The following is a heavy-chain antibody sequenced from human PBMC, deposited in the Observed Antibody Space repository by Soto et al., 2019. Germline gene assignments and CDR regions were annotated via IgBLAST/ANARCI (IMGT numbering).Heavy chain of an antibody. Sequence: EASVKVSCKASGGTFSSYAISWVRQAPGQGLEWMGGIIPIFGTANYAQKFQGRVTITADESTSTAYMELSSLRFEDTAVYYCARDGIAARPYYYYYGMDVWGQGPRSPSP. D-gene: IGHD6-6*01. V-gene: IGHV1-69*13. CDR3: ARDGIAARPYYYYYGMDV. CDR1: GGTFSSYA. CDR2: IIPIFGTA. J-gene: IGHJ6*02.